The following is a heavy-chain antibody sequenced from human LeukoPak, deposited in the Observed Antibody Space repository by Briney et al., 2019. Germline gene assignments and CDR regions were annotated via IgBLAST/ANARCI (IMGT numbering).Heavy chain of an antibody. CDR2: ISGSGGIT. J-gene: IGHJ4*02. D-gene: IGHD5-18*01. Sequence: GGSLILSCAASGFTFSTYALSWVRRAPGRGLEWVSVISGSGGITYYADSVKGRFTISRDNSKNTMYLQMNSLRVEDTAEYYCAVRGWIQLWLPSYWGQGTLVTVSS. CDR3: AVRGWIQLWLPSY. V-gene: IGHV3-23*01. CDR1: GFTFSTYA.